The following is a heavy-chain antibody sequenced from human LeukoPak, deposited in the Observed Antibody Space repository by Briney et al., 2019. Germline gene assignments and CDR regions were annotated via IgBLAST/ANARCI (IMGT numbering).Heavy chain of an antibody. CDR1: GFTFSYFG. Sequence: GGSLRLSCAASGFTFSYFGMHWVRQAPGKGLEWVAVISYDGSNKYYADSVKGRFTISRDNSKNTLYLQMNSLRTEDTAVYYCAKGIVSTSAGGFDYWGQGTRVTVSS. D-gene: IGHD2-2*01. CDR2: ISYDGSNK. CDR3: AKGIVSTSAGGFDY. J-gene: IGHJ4*02. V-gene: IGHV3-30*18.